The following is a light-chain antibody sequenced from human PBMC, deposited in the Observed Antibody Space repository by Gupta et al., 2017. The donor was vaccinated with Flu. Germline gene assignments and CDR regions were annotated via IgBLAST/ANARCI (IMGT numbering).Light chain of an antibody. Sequence: VKLTGTSSSEDRSDIREWYQQQPRKAPRNGMKIEGSGSYNKGSVSPDRFSGSSSVADRDLTIADPQDEDEADYYWETWYSHTDVFGGGTKLTVL. J-gene: IGLJ3*02. CDR3: ETWYSHTDV. V-gene: IGLV4-60*02. CDR2: IEGSGSY. CDR1: SEDRSDI.